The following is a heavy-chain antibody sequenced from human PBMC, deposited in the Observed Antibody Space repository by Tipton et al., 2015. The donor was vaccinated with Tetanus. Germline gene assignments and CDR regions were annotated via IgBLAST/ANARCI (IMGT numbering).Heavy chain of an antibody. J-gene: IGHJ4*02. CDR3: ARGYYCGSGSYYNPPFFDY. V-gene: IGHV3-53*01. Sequence: GSLRLSCAASGFTVSSNYMSWVRQAPGKGLEWVSVIYSGGSTYYADSVKGRFTISRDNSKNTLYLQMNSLRAEDTAVYYCARGYYCGSGSYYNPPFFDYWGQGTLVPVSS. D-gene: IGHD3-10*01. CDR2: IYSGGST. CDR1: GFTVSSNY.